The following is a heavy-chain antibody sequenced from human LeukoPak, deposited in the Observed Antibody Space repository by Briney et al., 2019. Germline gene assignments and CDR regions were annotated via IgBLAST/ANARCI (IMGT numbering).Heavy chain of an antibody. CDR1: EFTFRNYA. J-gene: IGHJ4*02. Sequence: PGGSLRLSCAVSEFTFRNYALNWVRQAPGKGLEWVASISSTSNYIYYADSVRGRFTISRDNTQNSLYLQMNSLRAEDTAVYYCARVRADSGSGSSFDYWGQGTLVTVSS. CDR2: ISSTSNYI. D-gene: IGHD3-10*01. V-gene: IGHV3-21*01. CDR3: ARVRADSGSGSSFDY.